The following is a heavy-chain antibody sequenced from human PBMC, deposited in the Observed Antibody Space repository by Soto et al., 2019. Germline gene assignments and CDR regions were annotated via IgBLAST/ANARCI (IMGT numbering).Heavy chain of an antibody. CDR1: GGSISSGGYY. V-gene: IGHV4-31*03. D-gene: IGHD4-17*01. J-gene: IGHJ3*02. CDR2: IYYSGST. CDR3: ASSGITVTTITDSFDI. Sequence: QVQLQESGPGLVKPSQTLSLTCTVSGGSISSGGYYWSWIRQHPGKGLEWIGYIYYSGSTYYNPSLKRRVTISVDTSKNQFSLKLSSVTAADTAVYYCASSGITVTTITDSFDIWGQGTMVTVSS.